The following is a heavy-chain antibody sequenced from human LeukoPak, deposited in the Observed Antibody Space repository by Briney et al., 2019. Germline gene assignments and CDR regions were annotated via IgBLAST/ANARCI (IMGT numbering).Heavy chain of an antibody. D-gene: IGHD4-17*01. J-gene: IGHJ4*02. CDR2: TWFDGNNK. CDR1: GFTFSSYS. V-gene: IGHV3-33*08. CDR3: ARDSIMTTATSDPDY. Sequence: PGGSLRLSCAASGFTFSSYSMNWVRQAPGKGLEWVALTWFDGNNKYYADSVKGRFTISKDNSKNTLYLQMNSLRAEDTGVYYRARDSIMTTATSDPDYWGQGTLVTVSS.